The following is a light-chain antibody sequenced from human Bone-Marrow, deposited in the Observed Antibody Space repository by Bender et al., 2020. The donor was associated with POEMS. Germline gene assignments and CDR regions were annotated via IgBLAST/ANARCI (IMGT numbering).Light chain of an antibody. Sequence: QSVLTQPPSASGTPGQRVTISCFGSSSNLGSNTVNWYQHLPGTAPTLLIYSNSQRPSGVPDRFSGSMSGTSASLAISGLQFEDEADYFCSSYVSGDALVFGGGTKLTVL. CDR1: SSNLGSNT. CDR2: SNS. J-gene: IGLJ3*02. CDR3: SSYVSGDALV. V-gene: IGLV1-44*01.